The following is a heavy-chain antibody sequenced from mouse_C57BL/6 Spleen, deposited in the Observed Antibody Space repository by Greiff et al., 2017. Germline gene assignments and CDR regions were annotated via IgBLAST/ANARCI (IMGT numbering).Heavy chain of an antibody. CDR2: INPNNGGT. D-gene: IGHD2-4*01. Sequence: VHVKQSGPELVKPGASVKIPCKASGYTFTDYNMDWVKQSHGKSLEWIGDINPNNGGTIYNQKFKGKATLTVDKSSSTAYMELRSLTSEDTAVYYCAREGKTLYDDYDEGAWFAYWGQGTLVTVSA. V-gene: IGHV1-18*01. CDR1: GYTFTDYN. J-gene: IGHJ3*01. CDR3: AREGKTLYDDYDEGAWFAY.